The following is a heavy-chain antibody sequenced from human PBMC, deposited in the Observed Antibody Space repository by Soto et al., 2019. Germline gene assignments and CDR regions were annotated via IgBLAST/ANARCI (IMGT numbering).Heavy chain of an antibody. V-gene: IGHV1-69*13. Sequence: VASVKVSCKDSGGLFSSFAISWVRQAPGQGLEWLGGIIPVFGTTNYAEKFQGRVTVTADESTNTAYMELSGLRSGDTAIYYCARGGGPYVWFNEFWGQGTLVTVSS. CDR3: ARGGGPYVWFNEF. D-gene: IGHD3-16*01. J-gene: IGHJ4*02. CDR2: IIPVFGTT. CDR1: GGLFSSFA.